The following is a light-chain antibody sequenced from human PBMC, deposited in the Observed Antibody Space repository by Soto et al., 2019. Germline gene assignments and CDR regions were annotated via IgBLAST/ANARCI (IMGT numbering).Light chain of an antibody. J-gene: IGLJ2*01. Sequence: QSVLTQPPSASGTPGQTIAISCSGGSSNIGSHTVNWYQQLPGTAPRILIYSNTQRPSGVPVRFSGSKSGTSASLAISGLQSEYEGDYYCAAWDDSLNGVVFGGGTKVTVL. CDR1: SSNIGSHT. V-gene: IGLV1-44*01. CDR3: AAWDDSLNGVV. CDR2: SNT.